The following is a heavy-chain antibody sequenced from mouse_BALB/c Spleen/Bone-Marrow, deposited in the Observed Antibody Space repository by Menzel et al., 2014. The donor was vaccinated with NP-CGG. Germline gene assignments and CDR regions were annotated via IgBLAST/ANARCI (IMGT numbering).Heavy chain of an antibody. J-gene: IGHJ3*01. CDR2: VNPYNGGT. CDR1: GYTFTDYY. CDR3: ARWNYYGPTY. D-gene: IGHD1-1*01. Sequence: EVQLQQPGPELVKPGASVKMSCEASGYTFTDYYMDLVKQSPGENFEWIGRVNPYNGGTNYNQKFKDKATLTVDKSSSTAYMEINTLTSEDSAVHYCARWNYYGPTYWGQGTLVTVSA. V-gene: IGHV1-19*01.